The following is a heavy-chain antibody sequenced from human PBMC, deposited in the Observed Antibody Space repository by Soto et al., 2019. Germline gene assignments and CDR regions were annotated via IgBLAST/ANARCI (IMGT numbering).Heavy chain of an antibody. J-gene: IGHJ4*02. CDR2: IKSKTDGGTT. D-gene: IGHD2-21*01. CDR3: TTASLLWWWQHYFDY. CDR1: GFTFSNAW. Sequence: EVQLVESGGGLVKPGGSLRLSCAASGFTFSNAWMNWVRQAPGKGLEWVGRIKSKTDGGTTDYAAPVKGRFTISRDDSKNTLYLQMNSLKTEDTAVYYCTTASLLWWWQHYFDYWGQGTLVTVSS. V-gene: IGHV3-15*07.